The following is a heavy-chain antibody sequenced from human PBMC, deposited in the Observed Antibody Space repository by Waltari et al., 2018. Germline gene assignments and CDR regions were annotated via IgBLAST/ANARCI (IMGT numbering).Heavy chain of an antibody. J-gene: IGHJ5*02. CDR3: ARGVRNSSRWYEGWFDP. V-gene: IGHV4-59*01. Sequence: QVQLQESGPGLVKPSETLSLTCTVSGGSISSYYWSLIRQPPGKGLEWIGYIYYSGSTNYNHSPKSRVTISVGTSKSRFSLKQGSLTPADMAVYYVARGVRNSSRWYEGWFDPWGQGTLVTVSS. CDR1: GGSISSYY. CDR2: IYYSGST. D-gene: IGHD6-19*01.